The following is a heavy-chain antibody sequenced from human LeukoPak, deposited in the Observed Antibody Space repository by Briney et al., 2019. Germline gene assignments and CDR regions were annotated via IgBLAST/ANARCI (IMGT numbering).Heavy chain of an antibody. CDR1: GFTFSNYA. J-gene: IGHJ4*02. CDR3: ARDHTSGWLRGFDY. D-gene: IGHD6-19*01. V-gene: IGHV3-30-3*01. CDR2: ISYDGGNK. Sequence: GRSLRLSCAASGFTFSNYAMHWVRQAPGKGLEWVAVISYDGGNKYYADSVKGRFTIPRDNSKNTLYLQVNSLGAEDTAVYYCARDHTSGWLRGFDYWGQGTLVTVSS.